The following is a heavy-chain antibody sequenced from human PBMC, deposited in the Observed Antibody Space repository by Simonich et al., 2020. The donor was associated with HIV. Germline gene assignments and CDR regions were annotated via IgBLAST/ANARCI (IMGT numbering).Heavy chain of an antibody. J-gene: IGHJ4*02. CDR1: GFTFDDYA. V-gene: IGHV3-9*01. CDR2: ISWNSGSI. D-gene: IGHD3-10*01. CDR3: AKDRTYYYGSGDLDY. Sequence: EVQLVESGGGLVQPGRSLRLSCAASGFTFDDYAMHWVRQAPGKGLEWVSGISWNSGSIGYADSVKGRFTISRDNAKNSLYLQMNSLRAEDTALYYCAKDRTYYYGSGDLDYWGQGTLVTVSS.